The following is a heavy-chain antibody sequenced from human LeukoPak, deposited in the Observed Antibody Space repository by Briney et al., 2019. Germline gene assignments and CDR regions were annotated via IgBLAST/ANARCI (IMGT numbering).Heavy chain of an antibody. CDR3: ARFRTMVRGVIGLRYYYYMDV. CDR2: IYYSGST. CDR1: GDSISSSRFY. J-gene: IGHJ6*03. D-gene: IGHD3-10*01. V-gene: IGHV4-39*07. Sequence: SETLSLTCTVSGDSISSSRFYWGWVRQPPGKGLEWIGIIYYSGSTYYNPSLKSRVTISVDTSKNQFSLKLSSVTAADTAVYYCARFRTMVRGVIGLRYYYYMDVWGKGTTVTISS.